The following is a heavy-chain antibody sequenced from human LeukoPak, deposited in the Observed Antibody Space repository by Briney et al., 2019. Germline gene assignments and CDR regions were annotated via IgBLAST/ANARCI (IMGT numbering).Heavy chain of an antibody. J-gene: IGHJ5*02. CDR1: GGSFSGYY. V-gene: IGHV4-34*01. D-gene: IGHD2-15*01. CDR2: INHSGST. Sequence: SETLSLTCAVYGGSFSGYYWSWIRQPPGKGLEWIGEINHSGSTNYNPSLKSRVTISVDTSKNQFSLKLSSVTAADTAVYYCARRVLDRYCSGGSCYDNWFDPWGQGTLVTVSS. CDR3: ARRVLDRYCSGGSCYDNWFDP.